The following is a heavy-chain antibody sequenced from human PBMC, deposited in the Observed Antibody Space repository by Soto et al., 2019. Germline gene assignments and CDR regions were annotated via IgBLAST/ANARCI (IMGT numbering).Heavy chain of an antibody. J-gene: IGHJ4*02. V-gene: IGHV3-21*03. CDR1: GFAFSDYS. Sequence: EVQLVESGGGLVKPAGTLRLSCVASGFAFSDYSMNWVRQAPGKGLEWVSYISSSSRSIYYADSVKGRFTISRDNARNSVFLQINSLRADDTAVYYCAREFGRYYYDSSGEERWGQGALVTVS. D-gene: IGHD3-22*01. CDR3: AREFGRYYYDSSGEER. CDR2: ISSSSRSI.